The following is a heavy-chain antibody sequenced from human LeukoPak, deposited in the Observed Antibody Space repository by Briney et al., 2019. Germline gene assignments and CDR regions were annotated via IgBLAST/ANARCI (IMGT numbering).Heavy chain of an antibody. V-gene: IGHV5-51*01. CDR1: GYSFTSYW. D-gene: IGHD2-15*01. Sequence: GESLKISCKGSGYSFTSYWIGWVRQMPGKGLEWMGIIYPADSDTRYSPSFQGQVTISADKSISTAYLQWSSLKASDTAMYYCARDGISSWQLPLGAAFDYWGQGTLVTVSS. CDR2: IYPADSDT. CDR3: ARDGISSWQLPLGAAFDY. J-gene: IGHJ4*02.